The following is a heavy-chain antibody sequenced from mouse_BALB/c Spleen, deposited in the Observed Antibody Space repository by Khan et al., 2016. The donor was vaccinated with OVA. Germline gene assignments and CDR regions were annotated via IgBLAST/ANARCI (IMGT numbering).Heavy chain of an antibody. J-gene: IGHJ2*01. CDR2: INPHIGET. Sequence: IQLVQSGPELVKPGASVKISCKASGYSFTGYFMNWVMQSHGKSLEWIGRINPHIGETFYNQKFKGKATLTVDESSSTAYMELRSLASEDSEVYYSARSYRSDFDNWGQGTTLTVSS. D-gene: IGHD1-1*01. V-gene: IGHV1-20*02. CDR1: GYSFTGYF. CDR3: ARSYRSDFDN.